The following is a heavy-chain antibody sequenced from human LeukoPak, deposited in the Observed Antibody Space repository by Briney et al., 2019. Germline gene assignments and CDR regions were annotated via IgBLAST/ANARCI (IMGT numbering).Heavy chain of an antibody. V-gene: IGHV3-48*03. CDR3: ARGGYCSGGICYKWNAFDM. Sequence: GGSLRLSCAVSGFTFSTYEMYWVRQAPGKGLEWVSYITTGSTIYYSDSVKGRFTISRDNAKNSLYLQMNSLRAEDTAVYYCARGGYCSGGICYKWNAFDMWGQGTMVTVPS. D-gene: IGHD2-15*01. CDR1: GFTFSTYE. CDR2: ITTGSTI. J-gene: IGHJ3*02.